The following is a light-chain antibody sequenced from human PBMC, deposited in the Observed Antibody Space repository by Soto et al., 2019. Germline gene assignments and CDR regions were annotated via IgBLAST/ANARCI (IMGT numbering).Light chain of an antibody. V-gene: IGKV3-20*01. CDR1: QSVSSK. J-gene: IGKJ1*01. CDR2: GAS. Sequence: EIMMTQSPATLSVSPGERATLSCRASQSVSSKLAWFQQKPGQAPRLLIYGASTRATGIPDRFSGSGSGTDFTLTISRLEPEDFTVYHCQQYGNSPWTFGQGTKVDIK. CDR3: QQYGNSPWT.